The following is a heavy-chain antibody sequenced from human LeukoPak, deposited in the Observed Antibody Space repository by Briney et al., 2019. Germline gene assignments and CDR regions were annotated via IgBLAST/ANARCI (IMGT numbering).Heavy chain of an antibody. V-gene: IGHV3-23*01. J-gene: IGHJ4*02. CDR3: AKDRGGNYLFYLDY. D-gene: IGHD1-26*01. CDR2: ISGSGGST. Sequence: GGSLRLSCTAYGFTFSNYAMTWVRQAPGKGLEWVSGISGSGGSTYYADSVKGRFTISRDNSKNTLYLQMSSLRAEDTAVYYCAKDRGGNYLFYLDYWGQGTLVTVSS. CDR1: GFTFSNYA.